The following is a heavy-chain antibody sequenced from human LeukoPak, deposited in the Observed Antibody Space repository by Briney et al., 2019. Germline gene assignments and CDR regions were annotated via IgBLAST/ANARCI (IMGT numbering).Heavy chain of an antibody. D-gene: IGHD2-21*02. CDR3: ARDPGDGYFDY. J-gene: IGHJ4*02. CDR1: GGTFSSYT. Sequence: ASVKVSCKASGGTFSSYTISWVRQAPGQGLEWMGRIIPILGIANSAQKFQGRVTITADKSTSTAYIELSSLRSEDTAVYYCARDPGDGYFDYWGQGTLVTVSS. CDR2: IIPILGIA. V-gene: IGHV1-69*04.